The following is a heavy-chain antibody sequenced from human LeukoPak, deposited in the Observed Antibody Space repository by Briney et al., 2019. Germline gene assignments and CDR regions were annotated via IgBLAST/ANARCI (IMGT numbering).Heavy chain of an antibody. V-gene: IGHV3-7*05. CDR3: NGPTY. CDR1: GFTFGNYW. CDR2: IKNDGGAT. Sequence: GGSLRLSCVASGFTFGNYWMNWVRQAPGKGLEWVANIKNDGGATYYLDSVKGRFIISRDNAKSSLYLQMDSLRAEDTAVYYCNGPTYWGQGTLVTVSS. D-gene: IGHD2-8*01. J-gene: IGHJ4*02.